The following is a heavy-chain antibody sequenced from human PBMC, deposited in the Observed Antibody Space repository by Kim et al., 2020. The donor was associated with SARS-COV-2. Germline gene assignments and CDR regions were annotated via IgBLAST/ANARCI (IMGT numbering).Heavy chain of an antibody. CDR2: ISWNSDSI. Sequence: GGSLRLSCAASGFTFGDSAMHWVRQAPGKGLEWVSGISWNSDSIGYAYSVKGRFTISRDNAKNSLYLQMNSLSAEDTALYYCAKALLWFGELLSPVDYWGQGTLVTVSS. V-gene: IGHV3-9*01. CDR3: AKALLWFGELLSPVDY. CDR1: GFTFGDSA. J-gene: IGHJ4*02. D-gene: IGHD3-10*01.